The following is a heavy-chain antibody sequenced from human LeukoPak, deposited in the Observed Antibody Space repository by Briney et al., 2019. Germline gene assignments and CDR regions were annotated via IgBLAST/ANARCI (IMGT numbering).Heavy chain of an antibody. CDR3: ARHDSSGQFDY. J-gene: IGHJ4*02. D-gene: IGHD3-22*01. V-gene: IGHV4-31*03. Sequence: KPSETLSLICTVSGGSISSGGYYWSWIRQHPGKGLEWIGYIYYSGSTYYNPSLKSRVTISVDTSKNQFSLKLSSVTAADTAVYYCARHDSSGQFDYWGQGILVTVSS. CDR2: IYYSGST. CDR1: GGSISSGGYY.